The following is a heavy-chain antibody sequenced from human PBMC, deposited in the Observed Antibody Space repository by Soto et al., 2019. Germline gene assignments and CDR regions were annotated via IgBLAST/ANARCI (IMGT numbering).Heavy chain of an antibody. J-gene: IGHJ6*02. CDR3: ARDLRTLYGMDV. V-gene: IGHV3-53*01. Sequence: EVQLVESGGGLIQPGGSLRLSCAASGFTVSSNYMSWVRQAPGKGLEWVSVIYSGDTTYYADSVKGRFTTSRDNSTNTLYLQSNSLKAEDAGLYYCARDLRTLYGMDVWGQGTTVTGSS. CDR2: IYSGDTT. CDR1: GFTVSSNY.